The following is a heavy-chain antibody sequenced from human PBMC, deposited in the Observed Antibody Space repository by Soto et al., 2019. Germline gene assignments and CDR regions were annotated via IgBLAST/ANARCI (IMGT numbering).Heavy chain of an antibody. Sequence: GGSLRLSCAASGFTFSSYSMNWVRQAPGKGLECVSSISSSSSYIYYADSVKGRFTISRDNAKNSLYLQMNSLRAEDTAVYYCARAPYYYDSGGYQGYWGQGTLVTVSS. CDR1: GFTFSSYS. CDR3: ARAPYYYDSGGYQGY. V-gene: IGHV3-21*01. D-gene: IGHD3-22*01. CDR2: ISSSSSYI. J-gene: IGHJ4*02.